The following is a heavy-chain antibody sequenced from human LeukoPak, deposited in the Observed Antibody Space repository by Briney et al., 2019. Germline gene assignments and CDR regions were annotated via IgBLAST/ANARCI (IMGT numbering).Heavy chain of an antibody. CDR2: INAGNGNT. V-gene: IGHV1-3*01. CDR3: ARDYGRIAAPPRLYFDY. J-gene: IGHJ4*02. CDR1: GYTFTSYA. Sequence: ASVKVSCKASGYTFTSYAMHWVRQAPGQRREWMGWINAGNGNTKYSQKFQGRVTITRDTSASTAYMELSSLRSEDTAVYYCARDYGRIAAPPRLYFDYWGQGPLVTVS. D-gene: IGHD2-15*01.